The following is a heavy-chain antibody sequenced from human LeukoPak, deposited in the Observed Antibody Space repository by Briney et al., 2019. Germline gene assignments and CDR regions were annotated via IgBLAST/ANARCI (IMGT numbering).Heavy chain of an antibody. CDR1: GHSISSGYY. CDR2: VHDSGST. CDR3: TRDSSFPY. J-gene: IGHJ4*02. Sequence: SETLSLTCTVSGHSISSGYYWGWIRQPPGKGLEWIGSVHDSGSTYYNSSLKSRVTISLDSSKNQFSLRLSSVTAADTAVYYCTRDSSFPYWGQGTLVTVSS. V-gene: IGHV4-38-2*02.